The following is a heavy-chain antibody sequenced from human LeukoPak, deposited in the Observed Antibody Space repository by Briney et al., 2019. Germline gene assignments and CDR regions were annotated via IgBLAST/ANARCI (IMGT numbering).Heavy chain of an antibody. CDR3: ARGVGRSSWYFDY. D-gene: IGHD6-13*01. CDR1: GFTFSSYP. V-gene: IGHV3-30-3*01. Sequence: PGRSLRLSCAASGFTFSSYPMRWVRQAPGKGLEWVAVVSHDGSIKDYVDSVKGRFTISRDNSKNTFYLQMNSLRVGDTAVYYCARGVGRSSWYFDYWGQGTLVTVSS. CDR2: VSHDGSIK. J-gene: IGHJ4*02.